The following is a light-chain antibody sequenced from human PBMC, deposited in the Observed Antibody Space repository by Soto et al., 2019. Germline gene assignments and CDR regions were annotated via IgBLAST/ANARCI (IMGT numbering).Light chain of an antibody. CDR2: DVS. Sequence: QSARTQPRSVSGSPGQSVTISCTGTSSDVGGYNYVSWYQQHPGKAPKLMIYDVSKRPSGVPDRFSGSKSGNTASLTISGLQAEDEADYYCCSYAGSYTPFGGGTKLTVL. CDR3: CSYAGSYTP. V-gene: IGLV2-11*01. CDR1: SSDVGGYNY. J-gene: IGLJ2*01.